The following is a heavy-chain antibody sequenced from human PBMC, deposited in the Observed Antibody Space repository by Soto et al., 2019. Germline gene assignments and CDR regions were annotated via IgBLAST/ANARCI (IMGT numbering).Heavy chain of an antibody. Sequence: QVQLVESGGGVVQPGRSLRLSCAASGFTFSSYAMHWVRQAPGKGLEWVAVISYDGSNKYYADSVKGRFTISRDNSKNTLYLQMNSLRAEDTAVYYCAGYSSSSLYWGQGTLVTVSS. V-gene: IGHV3-30-3*01. CDR1: GFTFSSYA. D-gene: IGHD6-6*01. J-gene: IGHJ4*02. CDR2: ISYDGSNK. CDR3: AGYSSSSLY.